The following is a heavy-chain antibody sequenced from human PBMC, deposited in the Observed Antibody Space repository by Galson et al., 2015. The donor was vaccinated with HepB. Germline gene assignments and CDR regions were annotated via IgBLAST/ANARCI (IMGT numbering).Heavy chain of an antibody. Sequence: CAISGDSVSSNSAAWNWIRQSPSRGLEWLGRTYYRSKWYNDYAVSVKSRITINPDTSKNQFSLQLNSVTPEDTAVYYCARGKFYGDFIPSYYYYYYYMDVWGKGTTVTVSS. J-gene: IGHJ6*03. CDR3: ARGKFYGDFIPSYYYYYYYMDV. CDR2: TYYRSKWYN. D-gene: IGHD4-17*01. V-gene: IGHV6-1*01. CDR1: GDSVSSNSAA.